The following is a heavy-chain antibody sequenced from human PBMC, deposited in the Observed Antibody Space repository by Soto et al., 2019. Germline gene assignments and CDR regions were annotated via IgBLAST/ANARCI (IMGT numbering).Heavy chain of an antibody. D-gene: IGHD2-15*01. CDR2: ISSSGYI. Sequence: GGSLRLSCAASGFNFNSYTINWVRQAPGKRLEWLSSISSSGYIFSTDSVRGRFTISRDNAKNSVYLQINSLRAEDTAVYFCARDCSGGSCCPGMDVWGQGTTVTVSS. CDR3: ARDCSGGSCCPGMDV. J-gene: IGHJ6*02. V-gene: IGHV3-21*01. CDR1: GFNFNSYT.